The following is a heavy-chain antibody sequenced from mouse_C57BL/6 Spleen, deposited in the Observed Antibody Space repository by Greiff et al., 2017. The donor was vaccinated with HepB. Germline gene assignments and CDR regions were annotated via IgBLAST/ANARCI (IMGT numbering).Heavy chain of an antibody. CDR2: IYPGDGDT. D-gene: IGHD3-2*02. CDR1: CYAFSSSW. CDR3: ARSAAQAHFDY. Sequence: QVQLQQSGPELVKPGASVKISCKASCYAFSSSWMNWVKQRPGKGLEWIGRIYPGDGDTNYNGKFKGKATLTADKSSSTAYMQLSSLTSEDSAVYFCARSAAQAHFDYWGQGTTLTVSS. V-gene: IGHV1-82*01. J-gene: IGHJ2*01.